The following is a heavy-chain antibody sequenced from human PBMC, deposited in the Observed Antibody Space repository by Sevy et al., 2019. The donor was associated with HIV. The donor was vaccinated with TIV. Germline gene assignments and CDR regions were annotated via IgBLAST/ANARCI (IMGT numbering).Heavy chain of an antibody. Sequence: GGSLRLSCAASGFTLSSYWMSWVRQAPGKGLEWVGNIKKDGSQKYYVRSVKGRFTISRDNAKNSLYLQMNSLRAEDTAVYYCARVIKENAFDIWGQGTIVTVSS. V-gene: IGHV3-7*01. J-gene: IGHJ3*02. CDR2: IKKDGSQK. CDR3: ARVIKENAFDI. CDR1: GFTLSSYW.